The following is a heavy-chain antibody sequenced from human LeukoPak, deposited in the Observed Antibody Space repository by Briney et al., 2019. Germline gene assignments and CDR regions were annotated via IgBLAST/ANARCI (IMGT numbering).Heavy chain of an antibody. CDR2: INAGNGNT. D-gene: IGHD3-9*01. CDR1: GGTFSSYA. J-gene: IGHJ4*02. V-gene: IGHV1-3*01. Sequence: GASVKVSCKASGGTFSSYAISWVRQPPGQGLEWMGWINAGNGNTKYSQKFQGRVTISRDTSASTVYMELSSLRSEDTAVYYCAREHDTLTGMSFDYWGQGTLVTVSS. CDR3: AREHDTLTGMSFDY.